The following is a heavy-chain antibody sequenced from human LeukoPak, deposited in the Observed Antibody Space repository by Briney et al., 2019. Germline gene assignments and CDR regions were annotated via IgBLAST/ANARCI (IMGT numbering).Heavy chain of an antibody. J-gene: IGHJ4*02. CDR2: IYWNDAK. V-gene: IGHV2-5*01. D-gene: IGHD2-2*01. CDR3: AHFCSSTSCSISSFDF. Sequence: SGPTLVKPTQTLTLTCTFSGFSLDASGVAVGWIRQPPGKALEWLALIYWNDAKRYSPSLQSRLTITKDTSKNQVVLTMASVDPVDTGTYYCAHFCSSTSCSISSFDFWGQGSLVTVSS. CDR1: GFSLDASGVA.